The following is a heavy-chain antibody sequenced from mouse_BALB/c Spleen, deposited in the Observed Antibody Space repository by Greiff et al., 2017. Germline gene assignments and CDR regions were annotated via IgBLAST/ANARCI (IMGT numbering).Heavy chain of an antibody. J-gene: IGHJ1*01. Sequence: VQLQESGPGLVAPSQSLSITCTVSGFSLTGYGVNWVRQPPGKGLEWLGMIWGDGNTDYNSALKSRLSISKDNSKSQVFLKMNSLQTDDTARYYCARAPSLLRRYFDVWGAGTTVTVSS. CDR3: ARAPSLLRRYFDV. CDR1: GFSLTGYG. CDR2: IWGDGNT. V-gene: IGHV2-6-7*01. D-gene: IGHD1-2*01.